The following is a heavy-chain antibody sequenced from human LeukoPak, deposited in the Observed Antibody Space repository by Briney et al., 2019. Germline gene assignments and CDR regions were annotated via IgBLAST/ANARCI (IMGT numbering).Heavy chain of an antibody. Sequence: GESLKISCKGSGYSFTSYWIGWVRQMPGKGLEWMGIIYPGDSDTRYSPSFQGQVTISADKSITTAYLQWSSLKASDTAMYYCARRGQTATPFAVFDIWGQGTMVTVSS. D-gene: IGHD2-21*02. CDR3: ARRGQTATPFAVFDI. J-gene: IGHJ3*02. V-gene: IGHV5-51*01. CDR1: GYSFTSYW. CDR2: IYPGDSDT.